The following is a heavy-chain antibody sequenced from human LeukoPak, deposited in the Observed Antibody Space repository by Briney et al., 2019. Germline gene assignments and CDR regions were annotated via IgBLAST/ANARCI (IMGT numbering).Heavy chain of an antibody. CDR3: ARLVAGRFDP. V-gene: IGHV3-7*01. CDR1: GFTFSTYW. Sequence: PGGSLRLSCAASGFTFSTYWMSWVRQAPGKGLEWVANIKQDGSEEYYVDSVKGRFTISRDNPKNSLYLQMNSLRAEDTAVYYCARLVAGRFDPWGQGTLVTVSS. CDR2: IKQDGSEE. D-gene: IGHD2-15*01. J-gene: IGHJ5*02.